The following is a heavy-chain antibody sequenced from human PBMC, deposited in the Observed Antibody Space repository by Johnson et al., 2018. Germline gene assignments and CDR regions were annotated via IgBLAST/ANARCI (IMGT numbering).Heavy chain of an antibody. CDR2: IIPMLGTT. D-gene: IGHD1/OR15-1a*01. CDR3: ARDLVEHTNYDGRDG. J-gene: IGHJ6*02. CDR1: GGTFSSSG. V-gene: IGHV1-69*01. Sequence: QVQLVESGAEVKKPGSSVKVSCKASGGTFSSSGISWVRQAPGQGLEWMGGIIPMLGTTNYAQKFQDRVTITADEATTTAYLELCRLRSEDTAVYYRARDLVEHTNYDGRDGWGQGTTVTVAS.